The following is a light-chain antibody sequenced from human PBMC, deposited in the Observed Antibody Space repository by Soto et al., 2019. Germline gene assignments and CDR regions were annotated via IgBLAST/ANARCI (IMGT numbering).Light chain of an antibody. CDR2: DVS. V-gene: IGLV2-14*03. CDR3: SSYTGSTTPWV. J-gene: IGLJ3*02. CDR1: SSDIGAYNY. Sequence: QSALTQPASVSGSPGQSITISCTGTSSDIGAYNYVSWYQQHPGKAPKLMIYDVSHRPSGVPVRFSGSKSGNTASLTISGLQAEDKTEYYCSSYTGSTTPWVFGGGTKVTVL.